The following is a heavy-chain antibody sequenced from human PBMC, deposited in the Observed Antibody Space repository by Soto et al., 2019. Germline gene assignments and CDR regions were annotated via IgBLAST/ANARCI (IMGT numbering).Heavy chain of an antibody. CDR3: AKDWRPRYFDWLPLNYFDY. V-gene: IGHV3-30*18. CDR1: GFTFSNYA. D-gene: IGHD3-9*01. Sequence: GGSLRLSCAASGFTFSNYAMSWDRQAPGKGLEWVAVISYDGSNKYYADSVKGRFTISRDNSKNTLYLQMNSLRAEDTAVYYCAKDWRPRYFDWLPLNYFDYWGQGTLVTVSS. J-gene: IGHJ4*02. CDR2: ISYDGSNK.